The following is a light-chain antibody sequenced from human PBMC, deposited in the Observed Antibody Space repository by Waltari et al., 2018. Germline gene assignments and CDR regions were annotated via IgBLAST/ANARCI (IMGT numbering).Light chain of an antibody. V-gene: IGKV3-20*01. Sequence: EIVLTQSPGTLSLSPGERATLSCRASQSVTSISLTWYQQKLGQAPRLLIYCTSSRSTAIPDRFSGSGSGTDFTLTIIRLEPEDFAVYYCQQYDGEVVTFGGGTKVEI. CDR3: QQYDGEVVT. CDR1: QSVTSIS. CDR2: CTS. J-gene: IGKJ4*01.